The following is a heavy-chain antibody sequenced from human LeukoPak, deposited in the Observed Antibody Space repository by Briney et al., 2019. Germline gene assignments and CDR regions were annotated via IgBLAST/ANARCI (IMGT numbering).Heavy chain of an antibody. D-gene: IGHD3-3*01. CDR2: ISYDGSNK. Sequence: GGSLRLSCAASGFTFNSYPMHWVRQAPGKGLEWVAVISYDGSNKYYADSVKGRFTISRDNSKNTLYLQMNSLRAEDTAVYYCARETYDFWSGYYQNYYYYGMDAWGQRTTATVSS. CDR1: GFTFNSYP. J-gene: IGHJ6*02. V-gene: IGHV3-30-3*01. CDR3: ARETYDFWSGYYQNYYYYGMDA.